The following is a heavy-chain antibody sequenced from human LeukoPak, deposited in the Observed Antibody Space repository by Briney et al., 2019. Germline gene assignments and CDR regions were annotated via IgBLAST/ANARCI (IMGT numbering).Heavy chain of an antibody. J-gene: IGHJ2*01. CDR2: IYYSGST. CDR1: GGSISSYY. Sequence: SETLSLTCTVSGGSISSYYWSWIRQPPGKGLEWIGYIYYSGSTNYNPSLKSRVTISVDTSKNQFSLKLSSVTAADTAVYYCARRNNSAMVTPDWYFDLWGRGTLVTVSS. D-gene: IGHD5-18*01. V-gene: IGHV4-59*01. CDR3: ARRNNSAMVTPDWYFDL.